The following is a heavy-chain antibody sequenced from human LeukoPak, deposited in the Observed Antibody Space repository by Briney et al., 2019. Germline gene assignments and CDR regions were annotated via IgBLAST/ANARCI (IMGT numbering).Heavy chain of an antibody. Sequence: GGSLRLSCAASGFTFTTYAMSWVRQAPGKGLEWVSAIGGGGVRTYYADSVKGRFTISRDNSKDTLFLQMNSLRAEDTAVYYCAKASRQGAVASPLDYWGEGTLVTVSS. CDR1: GFTFTTYA. V-gene: IGHV3-23*01. CDR3: AKASRQGAVASPLDY. D-gene: IGHD6-19*01. CDR2: IGGGGVRT. J-gene: IGHJ4*02.